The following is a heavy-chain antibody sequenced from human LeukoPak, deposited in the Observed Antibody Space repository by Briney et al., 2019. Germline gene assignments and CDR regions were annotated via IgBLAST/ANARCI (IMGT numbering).Heavy chain of an antibody. J-gene: IGHJ4*02. CDR1: GGTFSSYA. V-gene: IGHV1-69*10. CDR3: ARALGGGHFDY. CDR2: IIPILGIA. Sequence: GASVKVSYKASGGTFSSYAIIWVRQAPGQGLEWMGGIIPILGIANYAQKFQGRVTITPDKSTSPAYRELSSLRSEDTAVYYCARALGGGHFDYWGQGTLVTVSS. D-gene: IGHD1-26*01.